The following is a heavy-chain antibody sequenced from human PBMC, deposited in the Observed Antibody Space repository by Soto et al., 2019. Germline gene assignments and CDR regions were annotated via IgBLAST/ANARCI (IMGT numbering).Heavy chain of an antibody. V-gene: IGHV1-69*06. CDR2: IIPLFGTP. CDR3: ARGWETVGTTTPFAY. D-gene: IGHD1-26*01. CDR1: GGTFGNYA. J-gene: IGHJ4*02. Sequence: GASVKVSCKASGGTFGNYAINWVRQAPGQGLEWMGGIIPLFGTPNYAQKFQGRVTFTAHKSTSTAYMELRSLRSDDTAVYYCARGWETVGTTTPFAYWGQGTLVTVSS.